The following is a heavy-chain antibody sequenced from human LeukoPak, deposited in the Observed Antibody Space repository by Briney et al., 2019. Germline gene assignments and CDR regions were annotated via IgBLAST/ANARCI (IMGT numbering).Heavy chain of an antibody. CDR1: GGSFNDYY. Sequence: SETLSLTCAVYGGSFNDYYWSWIRQPPGKGLGWIGEINHSGSTNYNPSLKSRVTISVDTSKNQFSLKLSSVTAADTAVYYCARRFRVRGVIRYYFDYWGQGTLVTVSS. J-gene: IGHJ4*02. CDR2: INHSGST. V-gene: IGHV4-34*01. D-gene: IGHD3-10*01. CDR3: ARRFRVRGVIRYYFDY.